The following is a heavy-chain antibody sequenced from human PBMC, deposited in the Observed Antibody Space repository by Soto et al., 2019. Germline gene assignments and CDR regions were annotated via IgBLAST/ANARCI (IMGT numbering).Heavy chain of an antibody. V-gene: IGHV4-38-2*01. D-gene: IGHD6-13*01. CDR2: IYHSGTT. CDR3: ARSLYSNSWYAGS. CDR1: GYSISSGHY. Sequence: SETLSLTCSVSGYSISSGHYWGWIRQPPGKGLEWIGSIYHSGTTYYNPSLKSRVTISLDTSKNQVSLKLNSGTAADTAVYFCARSLYSNSWYAGSWGQGTVVTVSS. J-gene: IGHJ5*02.